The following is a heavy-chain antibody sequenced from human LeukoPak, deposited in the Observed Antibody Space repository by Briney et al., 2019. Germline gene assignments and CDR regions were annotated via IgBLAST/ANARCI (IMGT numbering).Heavy chain of an antibody. V-gene: IGHV3-73*01. J-gene: IGHJ3*02. Sequence: GGSLRLSCAASGFTFSSYSMNWVRQASEKGLEWVGRIRSKANSYATAYAASVKGRFTISRDDSKNTAYLQMNSLKTEDTAVYYCTRGYSSSWDDAFDIWGQGTMVTVSS. CDR1: GFTFSSYS. D-gene: IGHD6-13*01. CDR3: TRGYSSSWDDAFDI. CDR2: IRSKANSYAT.